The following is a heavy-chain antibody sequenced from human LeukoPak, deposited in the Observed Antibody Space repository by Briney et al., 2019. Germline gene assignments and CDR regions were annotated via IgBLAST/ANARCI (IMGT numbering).Heavy chain of an antibody. CDR2: ISYDGSNK. CDR3: ARDGGDDYDFWSGYYLSEYGMDV. Sequence: PPGRSLRLSCAASGFTFSSYAMHWVRQAPGKGLEWVAVISYDGSNKYYADSVKGRFTISRDNSKNTLYLQMNSLRAEDTAVYYCARDGGDDYDFWSGYYLSEYGMDVWGQGTTVTVS. V-gene: IGHV3-30-3*01. D-gene: IGHD3-3*01. J-gene: IGHJ6*02. CDR1: GFTFSSYA.